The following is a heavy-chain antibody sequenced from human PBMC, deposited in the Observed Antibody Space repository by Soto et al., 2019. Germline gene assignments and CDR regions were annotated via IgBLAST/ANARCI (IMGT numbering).Heavy chain of an antibody. CDR3: AADECGGSCYGRFDY. V-gene: IGHV1-58*01. Sequence: ASVKVSCKASGFTFTSSAVQWVRQARGQRLEWIGWIVVGSGNTNYAQKFQERVTITRDMSTSTAYMELSSLRSEDTAVYYCAADECGGSCYGRFDYWGQGTLVTVSS. CDR2: IVVGSGNT. D-gene: IGHD2-15*01. J-gene: IGHJ4*02. CDR1: GFTFTSSA.